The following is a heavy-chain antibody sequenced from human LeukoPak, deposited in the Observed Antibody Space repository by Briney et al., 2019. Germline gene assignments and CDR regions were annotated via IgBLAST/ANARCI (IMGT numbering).Heavy chain of an antibody. CDR1: GFTFSDNY. CDR2: ISSSGNTT. J-gene: IGHJ4*02. D-gene: IGHD4-17*01. V-gene: IGHV3-11*04. CDR3: ARVPADDYGDYVNPFFDY. Sequence: GGSLRLSCAAPGFTFSDNYMSWIRQAPGKGLEWVSYISSSGNTTYNADSVKGRFSITRDNAKNSLYLQMNSLRAEDTAVYYCARVPADDYGDYVNPFFDYWGQGTLVTVSS.